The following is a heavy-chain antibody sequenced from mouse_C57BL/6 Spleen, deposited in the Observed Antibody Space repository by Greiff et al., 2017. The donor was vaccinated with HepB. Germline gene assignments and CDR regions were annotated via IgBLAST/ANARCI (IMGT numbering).Heavy chain of an antibody. CDR3: ARHGNYDDWYFDV. CDR1: GYTFTSYG. Sequence: VQLQQSGAELARPGASVKLSCKASGYTFTSYGISWVKQRTGQGLEWIGEIYPRSGNTYYNEKFKGKATLTADKSSSTAYMELRSLTSEDSAVYFCARHGNYDDWYFDVWGTGTTVTVSS. CDR2: IYPRSGNT. D-gene: IGHD2-1*01. J-gene: IGHJ1*03. V-gene: IGHV1-81*01.